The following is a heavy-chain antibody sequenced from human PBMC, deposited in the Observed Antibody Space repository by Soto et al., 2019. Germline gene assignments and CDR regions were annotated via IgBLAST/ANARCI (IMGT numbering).Heavy chain of an antibody. J-gene: IGHJ5*02. D-gene: IGHD6-13*01. CDR3: ARVHSSSWYGNWFDP. CDR2: INHSGST. CDR1: GGSFSGYY. V-gene: IGHV4-34*01. Sequence: LPETLSLTCAVYGGSFSGYYWSWIRQPPGKGLEWIGEINHSGSTNYNPSLKSRVTISVDTSKNQFSLKLSSVTAADTAVYYCARVHSSSWYGNWFDPWGQGTLVTVSS.